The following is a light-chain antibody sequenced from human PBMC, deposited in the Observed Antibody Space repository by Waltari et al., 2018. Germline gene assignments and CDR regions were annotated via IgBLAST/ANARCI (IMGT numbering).Light chain of an antibody. J-gene: IGLJ1*01. CDR1: SSDIGGYNR. CDR3: SSYAGSNTFI. V-gene: IGLV2-8*01. Sequence: QAALTQPPSMSGSPGQSVTISCTGTSSDIGGYNRVSWYQHHPGKAPKLMIFEVSQRPSGVSDRFSGSKSGNTASLTISGLQAEDGADYYCSSYAGSNTFIFGTGTRLTVL. CDR2: EVS.